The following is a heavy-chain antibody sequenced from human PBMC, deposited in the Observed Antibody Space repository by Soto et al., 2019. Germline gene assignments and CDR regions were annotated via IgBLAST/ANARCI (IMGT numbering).Heavy chain of an antibody. D-gene: IGHD2-15*01. CDR2: IWYDGSNK. J-gene: IGHJ4*02. CDR3: ARAGYCSGGSCYSVPVFDY. Sequence: QVQLVESGGGVVQPGGSLRLSCAASGFTFSSYGMHWVRQAPGKGLEWVAVIWYDGSNKYYADSVKGRFTISRDNSKNTLYLQMNSLRAEDTAVYYCARAGYCSGGSCYSVPVFDYWGQGTLVTVSS. V-gene: IGHV3-33*01. CDR1: GFTFSSYG.